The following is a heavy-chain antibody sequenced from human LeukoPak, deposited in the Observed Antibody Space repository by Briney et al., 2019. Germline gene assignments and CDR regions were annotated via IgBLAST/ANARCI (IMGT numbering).Heavy chain of an antibody. J-gene: IGHJ6*03. D-gene: IGHD2-15*01. CDR3: ARDVTPKAITPTYMDA. CDR2: ISYDGSNK. CDR1: GFTFSSYG. V-gene: IGHV3-30*03. Sequence: TGGSLRLSCAASGFTFSSYGMHWVRQAPGKGLGWVAVISYDGSNKYYADSVKGRFTISRDNSKNSLYLQMNSLRAEDTAVYYCARDVTPKAITPTYMDAWGKGTTVTISS.